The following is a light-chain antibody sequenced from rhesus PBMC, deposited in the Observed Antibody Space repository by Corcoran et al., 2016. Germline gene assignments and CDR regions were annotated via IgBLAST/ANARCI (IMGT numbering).Light chain of an antibody. CDR3: NSSDSSGTHLI. Sequence: SSELTQEPALSVALGHTDSMTCQGDTLKNYYASWYQQKPGPVPVLVIYGNNYRPHGIPGRFSVSWSGNKVSLTITAAQVEDEGDEYCNSSDSSGTHLIFGAGTRLTVL. J-gene: IGLJ1*01. CDR2: GNN. V-gene: IGLV3-33*05. CDR1: TLKNYY.